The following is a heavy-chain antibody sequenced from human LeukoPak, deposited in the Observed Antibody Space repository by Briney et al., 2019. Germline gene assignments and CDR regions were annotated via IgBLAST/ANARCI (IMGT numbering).Heavy chain of an antibody. CDR3: ARDNSNQSYYYYMDV. D-gene: IGHD4-11*01. Sequence: GGSLRFSGAGSGFTVSNYNMNWVRQAPGQELKGGSYIGSSSRTIYDVDSVKGRFTISRDNAKNSLYLQMNTLRAEDTAVYYCARDNSNQSYYYYMDVGGKATTVTVYS. CDR1: GFTVSNYN. CDR2: IGSSSRTI. V-gene: IGHV3-48*01. J-gene: IGHJ6*03.